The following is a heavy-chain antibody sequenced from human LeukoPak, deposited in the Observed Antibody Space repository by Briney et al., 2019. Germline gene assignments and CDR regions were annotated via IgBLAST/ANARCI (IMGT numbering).Heavy chain of an antibody. D-gene: IGHD2-2*01. J-gene: IGHJ5*02. CDR2: MNPNSGNT. Sequence: GASVKVSCKASGYTFTSYDINWVREATGQGLEWMGWMNPNSGNTGYAQKFQGRVTMTRNTSISTAYMELSSLRSEDTAVYYCAKGYCSSTRCYSSITWIQLPLTFDPWGQGTLVTVSS. CDR1: GYTFTSYD. V-gene: IGHV1-8*01. CDR3: AKGYCSSTRCYSSITWIQLPLTFDP.